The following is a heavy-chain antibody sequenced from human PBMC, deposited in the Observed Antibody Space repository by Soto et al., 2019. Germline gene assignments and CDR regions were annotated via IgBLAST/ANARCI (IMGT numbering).Heavy chain of an antibody. CDR1: GFTFSSYG. CDR3: AKKLTSMYSSSWYGEDYYYYYGMDV. CDR2: ISYDGSNK. J-gene: IGHJ6*02. D-gene: IGHD6-13*01. Sequence: PGGSLRLSCAASGFTFSSYGMRWVRQAPGKGLEWVAVISYDGSNKYYADSVKGRFTISRDNSKNTLYLQMNSLRAEDTAVYYCAKKLTSMYSSSWYGEDYYYYYGMDVWGQGTTVTVSS. V-gene: IGHV3-30*18.